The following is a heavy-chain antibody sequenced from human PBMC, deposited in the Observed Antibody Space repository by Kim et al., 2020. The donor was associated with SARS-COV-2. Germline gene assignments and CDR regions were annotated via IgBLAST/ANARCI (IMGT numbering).Heavy chain of an antibody. V-gene: IGHV1-2*02. J-gene: IGHJ6*02. Sequence: ASVKVSCKASGYTFTGYYTHWVRQAPGQGLEWMGWINPNSGGTNYAQKFQGRVTMTRDTSISTAYMELSRLRSDDTAVYYCAREGGYYYYGMDVWGQGTTVTVSS. CDR1: GYTFTGYY. CDR2: INPNSGGT. CDR3: AREGGYYYYGMDV.